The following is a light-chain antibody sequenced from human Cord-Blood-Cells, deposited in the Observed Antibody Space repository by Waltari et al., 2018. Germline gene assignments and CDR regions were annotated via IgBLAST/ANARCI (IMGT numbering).Light chain of an antibody. Sequence: EIVLTQSPATLSFSPGERATHSCRASQSVSSYLAWYQQKPGQAPRLLIYDASNRATGIPARFSGSGSGTDFTLTISSLEPEDFAVYYCQQRSNWLTFGGGTKVEIK. V-gene: IGKV3-11*01. CDR2: DAS. CDR1: QSVSSY. CDR3: QQRSNWLT. J-gene: IGKJ4*01.